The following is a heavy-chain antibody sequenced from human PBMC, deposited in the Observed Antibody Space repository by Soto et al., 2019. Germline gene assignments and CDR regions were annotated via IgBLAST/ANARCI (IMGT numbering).Heavy chain of an antibody. CDR2: INPNSGGT. D-gene: IGHD6-6*01. CDR3: ARERRIAVRPFYYYYCMDG. J-gene: IGHJ6*02. CDR1: GYSFTDYH. Sequence: ASVKVSCKASGYSFTDYHIHWVRQAPGQGLEWLGRINPNSGGTDYAQKIPGRATMTRDTCISTAYMELSRLRSDDTAVYYCARERRIAVRPFYYYYCMDGWGQGTTVTVSS. V-gene: IGHV1-2*06.